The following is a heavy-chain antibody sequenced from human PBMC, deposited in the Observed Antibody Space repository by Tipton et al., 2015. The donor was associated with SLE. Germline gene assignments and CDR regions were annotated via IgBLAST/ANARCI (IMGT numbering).Heavy chain of an antibody. D-gene: IGHD3-22*01. J-gene: IGHJ4*02. CDR2: ISTSGST. Sequence: TLSLTCTVSGGSISRGSYYWSWIRQPAGKGLEWIGRISTSGSTHYNPSLKSRVTISVDTSKNQFSLKLSSVTAADTAVYYCARASGGLLPFDYWGQGTLVTVSS. CDR1: GGSISRGSYY. CDR3: ARASGGLLPFDY. V-gene: IGHV4-61*02.